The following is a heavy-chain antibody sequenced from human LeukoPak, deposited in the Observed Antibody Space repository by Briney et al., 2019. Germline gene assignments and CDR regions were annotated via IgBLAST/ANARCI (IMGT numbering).Heavy chain of an antibody. CDR2: MNPNSGNT. J-gene: IGHJ6*01. Sequence: GASVKVSCKASGHTFTSYDINWVRQATGQGLEWMGWMNPNSGNTGYAQKFQGRVTITRNTSISTAYMELSSLRSEDTAVYYCARWSLRFFFMDVWGKGPRSPSPQ. V-gene: IGHV1-8*03. D-gene: IGHD3-3*01. CDR3: ARWSLRFFFMDV. CDR1: GHTFTSYD.